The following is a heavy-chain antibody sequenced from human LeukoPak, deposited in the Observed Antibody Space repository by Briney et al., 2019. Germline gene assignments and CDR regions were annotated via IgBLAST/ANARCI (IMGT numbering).Heavy chain of an antibody. CDR3: ARIYASGSFDWYFDV. CDR1: GGSFSGYY. V-gene: IGHV4-34*01. Sequence: KPSETLSLTCAVHGGSFSGYYWSWIRQPPGKGLEWIGEINHSGNTNHNPSLKSRVTISVDTSKKQISLKVSSVTAADTAVYYCARIYASGSFDWYFDVWGRGSLVTVSS. D-gene: IGHD3-10*01. CDR2: INHSGNT. J-gene: IGHJ2*01.